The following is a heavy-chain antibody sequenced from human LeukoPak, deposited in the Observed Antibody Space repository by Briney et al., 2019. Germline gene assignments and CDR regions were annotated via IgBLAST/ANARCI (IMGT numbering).Heavy chain of an antibody. CDR1: GFTFSSYA. V-gene: IGHV3-23*01. D-gene: IGHD2-15*01. CDR3: AKGSRLGDPLYCSGGSCYGLFDY. J-gene: IGHJ4*02. Sequence: GWSLRLSCAASGFTFSSYAMSWVRQAPGKGLEWVSAISGSGGSTYYADSVKGRFTISRDNSKNTLYLQMNSLRAEDTAVYYCAKGSRLGDPLYCSGGSCYGLFDYWGQGTLVTVSS. CDR2: ISGSGGST.